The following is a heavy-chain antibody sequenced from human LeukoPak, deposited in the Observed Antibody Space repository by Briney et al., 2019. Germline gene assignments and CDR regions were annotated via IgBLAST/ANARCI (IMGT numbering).Heavy chain of an antibody. V-gene: IGHV1-3*03. CDR3: ARGPENYDFWSGQFDP. CDR1: GYTFTSYA. CDR2: INAGNGNT. Sequence: GASVKVSCKASGYTFTSYAMHWVRQAPGQRREWMGWINAGNGNTKYSQEFQGRVTITRDTSASTAYMELSSLRSEDMAVYYCARGPENYDFWSGQFDPWGQGTLVTVSS. J-gene: IGHJ5*02. D-gene: IGHD3-3*01.